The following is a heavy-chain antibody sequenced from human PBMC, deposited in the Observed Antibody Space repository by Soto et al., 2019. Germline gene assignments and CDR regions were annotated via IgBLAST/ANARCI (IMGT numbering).Heavy chain of an antibody. Sequence: GGSLRLSCAASGFTFSSYGVHWVRQAPGKGLEWVAVIWYDGSNKYYADSVKGRFTISRDNSKNTLYLQMNSLRAEDTAVYYCARDPSAYCGGDCYFDYWGQGTLVTVSS. D-gene: IGHD2-21*02. CDR3: ARDPSAYCGGDCYFDY. V-gene: IGHV3-33*01. CDR2: IWYDGSNK. CDR1: GFTFSSYG. J-gene: IGHJ4*02.